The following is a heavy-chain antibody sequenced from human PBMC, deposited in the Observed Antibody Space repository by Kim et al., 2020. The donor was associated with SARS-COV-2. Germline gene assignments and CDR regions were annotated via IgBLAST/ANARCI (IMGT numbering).Heavy chain of an antibody. CDR2: ISADESNK. CDR3: AREGHSSGRAGTFDN. D-gene: IGHD6-19*01. CDR1: GFTFGSAH. V-gene: IGHV3-30*03. J-gene: IGHJ4*01. Sequence: GGSLRLSCAGSGFTFGSAHMHWVRQAPGKGLEWVALISADESNKDYVDSVKGRFTVSRDNSQSTLFLQIDSLTAEDTAVYYCAREGHSSGRAGTFDNWG.